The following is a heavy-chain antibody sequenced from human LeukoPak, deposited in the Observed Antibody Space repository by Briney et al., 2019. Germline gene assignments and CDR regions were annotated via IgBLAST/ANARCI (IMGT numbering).Heavy chain of an antibody. CDR2: INPNSGGT. D-gene: IGHD1-26*01. V-gene: IGHV1-2*02. CDR3: ARAIFVGYSGFDY. CDR1: GYTFTGYY. J-gene: IGHJ4*02. Sequence: ASVKVSCKASGYTFTGYYMHWLRHAPGQGLEWMGWINPNSGGTNYAQKFQGRVTLTRDTSISTAYMELSRLRSDDTAVYYCARAIFVGYSGFDYWGRGTLVTVSS.